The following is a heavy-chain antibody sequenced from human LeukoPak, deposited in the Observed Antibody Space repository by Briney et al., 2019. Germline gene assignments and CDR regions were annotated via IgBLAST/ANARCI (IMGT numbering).Heavy chain of an antibody. J-gene: IGHJ6*03. CDR1: GYSISSGYY. CDR3: ARERSDSSAYYYGYYYYYMDV. D-gene: IGHD3-22*01. CDR2: IYHSGST. Sequence: SETLSLTCTVSGYSISSGYYWGWIRQPPGKGLEWIGSIYHSGSTYYNPSLKSRVTISVDTSKNQFSLKLSSVTAADTAVYYCARERSDSSAYYYGYYYYYMDVWGKGTTVTISS. V-gene: IGHV4-38-2*02.